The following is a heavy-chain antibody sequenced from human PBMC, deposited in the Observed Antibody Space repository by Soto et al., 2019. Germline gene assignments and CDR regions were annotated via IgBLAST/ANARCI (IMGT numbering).Heavy chain of an antibody. Sequence: QVQLVQSGAEVKKPGSSVQVSCKASGGTFISYAIIWVRQAPGQGLEWMGGIIPIFGTANYAQKFQGRVTITADKATSTAYMELSSLRSEDTAVYYCAREDRDYGSGSYTYYYGMDVWGQGTTVTVSS. CDR1: GGTFISYA. D-gene: IGHD3-10*01. J-gene: IGHJ6*02. CDR3: AREDRDYGSGSYTYYYGMDV. CDR2: IIPIFGTA. V-gene: IGHV1-69*06.